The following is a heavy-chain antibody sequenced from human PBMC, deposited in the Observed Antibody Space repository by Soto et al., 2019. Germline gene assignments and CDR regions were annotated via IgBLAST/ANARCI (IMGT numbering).Heavy chain of an antibody. CDR2: ISGSGGRS. V-gene: IGHV3-23*01. Sequence: EVQLLDSGGGLVQPGGSLRLSCAASGFTFSNYAMTWVRQGPGKGLEWVSGISGSGGRSYFADSVKGRFTISIDNSKSTLYLQMNRLRAEYTAVYYCAKASLVWSSAQTYYFDYWGQGTLVTVSS. D-gene: IGHD3-16*01. CDR3: AKASLVWSSAQTYYFDY. J-gene: IGHJ4*02. CDR1: GFTFSNYA.